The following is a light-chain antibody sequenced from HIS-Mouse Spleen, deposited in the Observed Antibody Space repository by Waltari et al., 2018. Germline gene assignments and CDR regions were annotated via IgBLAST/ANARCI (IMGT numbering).Light chain of an antibody. J-gene: IGLJ3*02. CDR2: EGS. V-gene: IGLV2-23*03. Sequence: QSALTQPASVSGSPGQSITIPCTGTSSDAGSYNLVSWYQQHPGKAPKLMIYEGSKRPSGVSNRFSGSKSGNTASLTISGLQAEDEADYYCCSYAGSSTFGVFGGGTKLTVL. CDR1: SSDAGSYNL. CDR3: CSYAGSSTFGV.